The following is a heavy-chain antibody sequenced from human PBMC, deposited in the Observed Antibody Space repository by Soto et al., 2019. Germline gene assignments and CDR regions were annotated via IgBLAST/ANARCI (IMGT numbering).Heavy chain of an antibody. D-gene: IGHD6-6*01. V-gene: IGHV1-18*01. Sequence: QVHLVQSGAEVKKPGASVKVSCKGSGYTFTSYGITWVRQAPGQGLEWMGWISAHNGNTDYAQRLQGRVTVTRDTSTSTAYMELRSPRSDDPAVYYCARGRDGDYWGQGALVTVSS. CDR2: ISAHNGNT. CDR3: ARGRDGDY. J-gene: IGHJ4*02. CDR1: GYTFTSYG.